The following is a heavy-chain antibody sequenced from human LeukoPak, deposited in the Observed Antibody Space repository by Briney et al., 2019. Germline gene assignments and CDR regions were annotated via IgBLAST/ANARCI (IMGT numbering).Heavy chain of an antibody. CDR2: IYHSGST. V-gene: IGHV4-38-2*01. J-gene: IGHJ5*02. CDR1: GYSISSGYY. CDR3: AEGSPRVGWFDP. D-gene: IGHD1-26*01. Sequence: KAAETLSLTCAVSGYSISSGYYWGWIRQPPGKGLEWIGSIYHSGSTYYNPSLKSRVTISVDTSKNQFSLKLSSVTAADTAVYYCAEGSPRVGWFDPWGQGTLVTVSS.